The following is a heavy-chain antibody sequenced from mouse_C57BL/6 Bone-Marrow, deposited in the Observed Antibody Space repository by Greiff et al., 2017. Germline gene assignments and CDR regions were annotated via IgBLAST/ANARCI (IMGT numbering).Heavy chain of an antibody. Sequence: QVQLQQSGAELARPGASVKLSCKASGYTFTSYGISWVKQRTGQGLEWIGEIYPRSGNTYYNEKFKGKATLTADKSSSTAYMELRSLTSEDSAVYFCAKLAYCFDYWGQGTTLTVSS. V-gene: IGHV1-81*01. CDR3: AKLAYCFDY. CDR1: GYTFTSYG. D-gene: IGHD4-1*01. J-gene: IGHJ2*01. CDR2: IYPRSGNT.